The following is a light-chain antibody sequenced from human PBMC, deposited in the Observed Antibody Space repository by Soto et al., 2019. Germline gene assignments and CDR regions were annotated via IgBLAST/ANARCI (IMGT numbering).Light chain of an antibody. J-gene: IGLJ3*02. CDR1: SSDVGGYNY. Sequence: QSVLTQPASVSGSPGQSITISCTGTSSDVGGYNYVSWYQQHPGKVPKLIIYDVSSRPSGVSNRFSGSKSGNMASLTISGLQADDEADYYCSSYTRRTPLVVFGGGTKLTVL. V-gene: IGLV2-14*01. CDR3: SSYTRRTPLVV. CDR2: DVS.